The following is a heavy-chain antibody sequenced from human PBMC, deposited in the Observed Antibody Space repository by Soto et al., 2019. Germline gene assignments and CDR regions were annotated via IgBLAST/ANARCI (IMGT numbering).Heavy chain of an antibody. Sequence: QLQLQESGPGLVKPSETLSLTCTVSGGSISSSSYYWGWIRQPPGKGLEWIGSIYYSGSTYYNPSLKSRVTLSVYTSKNQFSLKLSSVTAADTAVYYCARHLCSGGSCYRVGFDYWGQGTLVTVSS. D-gene: IGHD2-15*01. CDR1: GGSISSSSYY. J-gene: IGHJ4*02. CDR2: IYYSGST. CDR3: ARHLCSGGSCYRVGFDY. V-gene: IGHV4-39*01.